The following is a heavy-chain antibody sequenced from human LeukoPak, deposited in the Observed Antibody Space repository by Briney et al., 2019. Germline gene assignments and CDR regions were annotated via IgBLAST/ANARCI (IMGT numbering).Heavy chain of an antibody. CDR2: IYHSGST. V-gene: IGHV4-38-2*01. D-gene: IGHD2-2*01. J-gene: IGHJ5*02. CDR1: GYSISSGYY. Sequence: SETLSLTCAVSGYSISSGYYWGWIRQPPGKGLEWIGSIYHSGSTYYNPSLKSRVTISVDTSKNQFSLKLSSVTAADTVVYYCASSPSRDNWFDPWGQGTLVTVSS. CDR3: ASSPSRDNWFDP.